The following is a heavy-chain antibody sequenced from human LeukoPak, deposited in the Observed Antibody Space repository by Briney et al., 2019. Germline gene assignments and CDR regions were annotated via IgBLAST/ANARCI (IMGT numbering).Heavy chain of an antibody. CDR1: GFTFSSYW. V-gene: IGHV3-7*01. D-gene: IGHD6-13*01. J-gene: IGHJ4*02. Sequence: GGSLRLSCAASGFTFSSYWMSWVRQAPGKGLEWVANIKQDGSEKYYVDSVKGRFTISRDNAKSSLYLQMNSLRAEDTAVYYCARDPPSSSSWYGGVGYFDYWGQGTLVTVSS. CDR2: IKQDGSEK. CDR3: ARDPPSSSSWYGGVGYFDY.